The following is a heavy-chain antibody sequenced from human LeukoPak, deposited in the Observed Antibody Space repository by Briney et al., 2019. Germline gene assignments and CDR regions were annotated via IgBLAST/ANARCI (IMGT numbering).Heavy chain of an antibody. V-gene: IGHV3-66*02. Sequence: GGSLRLSCAASGFTVSSNYMSWVRQAPGKGLEWVSVIYSGGSTYYADSVKGRFTISRDNSKNTLYLQMNSLRAEDTAVYYCARGRNRVRGYYYYGMDVWGQGTTVTVSS. J-gene: IGHJ6*02. CDR2: IYSGGST. D-gene: IGHD2-15*01. CDR1: GFTVSSNY. CDR3: ARGRNRVRGYYYYGMDV.